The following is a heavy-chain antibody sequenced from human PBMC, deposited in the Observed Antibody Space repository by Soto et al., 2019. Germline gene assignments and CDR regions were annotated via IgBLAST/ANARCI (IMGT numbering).Heavy chain of an antibody. Sequence: SETLSLTCSVSGGSISRGGHYWGWIRQRPGKGLEWIGYSFYSGTTYYNPSLKSRVAISVDTSKNQFSLKLTSVTVADTAVYFCAREGRGGSEGYYYGMDVWGQGTTVTVSS. CDR2: SFYSGTT. V-gene: IGHV4-31*03. J-gene: IGHJ6*02. CDR1: GGSISRGGHY. D-gene: IGHD3-10*01. CDR3: AREGRGGSEGYYYGMDV.